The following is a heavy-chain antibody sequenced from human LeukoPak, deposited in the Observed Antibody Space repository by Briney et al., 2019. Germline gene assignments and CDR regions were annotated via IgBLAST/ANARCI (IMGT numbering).Heavy chain of an antibody. V-gene: IGHV3-66*01. D-gene: IGHD4-17*01. J-gene: IGHJ4*02. Sequence: PGGSLRLSYAASGFTFSDYYMSWIRQAPGKGLEWVSLIYSGGGTSYADSVKGRFTISRDNSKNTLYLQMNSLRAEDTAVYYCVRAVTTFYYWGQGTLVTVSS. CDR2: IYSGGGT. CDR3: VRAVTTFYY. CDR1: GFTFSDYY.